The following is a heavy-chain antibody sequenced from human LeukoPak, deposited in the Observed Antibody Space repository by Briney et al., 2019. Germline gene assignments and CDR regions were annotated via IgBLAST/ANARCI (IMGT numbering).Heavy chain of an antibody. V-gene: IGHV3-30-3*01. CDR3: GRRFDY. CDR2: ISYDRSNK. J-gene: IGHJ4*02. Sequence: GRSLRLSCAASGFTFSSYAMHWVRQAPGKGLEWVAVISYDRSNKYYADSVKGRFTISRDNTKNTLYLQMNSLRAEDTAVYYCGRRFDYWGQGTLVTVSS. CDR1: GFTFSSYA.